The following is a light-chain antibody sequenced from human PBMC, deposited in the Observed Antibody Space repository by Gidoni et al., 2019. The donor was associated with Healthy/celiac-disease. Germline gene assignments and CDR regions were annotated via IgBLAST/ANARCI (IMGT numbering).Light chain of an antibody. V-gene: IGLV7-46*01. CDR2: DTS. CDR1: TGAVTSGHY. CDR3: LLSYSGARV. J-gene: IGLJ3*02. Sequence: QAVMTQEPSLTVSPGGTVTLTCGSSTGAVTSGHYPYWFQQKPGQAPRTLISDTSNKHSWTPARFSGSLLGGKAALTLSGAQPEDEAEYYCLLSYSGARVFGGGTKLTVL.